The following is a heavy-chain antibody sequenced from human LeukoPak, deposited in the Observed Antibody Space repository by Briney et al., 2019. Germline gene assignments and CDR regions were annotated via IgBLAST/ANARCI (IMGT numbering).Heavy chain of an antibody. V-gene: IGHV1-8*01. D-gene: IGHD6-13*01. CDR3: ARWVGSSWSHFDY. CDR1: GYTSTSYD. CDR2: MNPNSGNT. Sequence: ASVKVSCKASGYTSTSYDINWVRQATGQGLEWMGWMNPNSGNTGYAQKFQGRVTMTRNTSISTAYMELSSLRSEDTAVYYCARWVGSSWSHFDYWGQGTLVTVSS. J-gene: IGHJ4*02.